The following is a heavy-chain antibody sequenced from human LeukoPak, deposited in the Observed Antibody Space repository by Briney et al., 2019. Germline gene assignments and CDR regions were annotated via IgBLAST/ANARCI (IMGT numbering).Heavy chain of an antibody. Sequence: PSETLSLTCTVSGGSISSYYWSWIRQPPGKGLEWIGYIYYSGSTNYNPSLKSRVTISVDTSKNQFSLKLSSVTAADTAVYYCARGQVWLGNHFYYYGMDVWGQGTTVTVSS. D-gene: IGHD5-18*01. CDR3: ARGQVWLGNHFYYYGMDV. J-gene: IGHJ6*02. V-gene: IGHV4-59*01. CDR2: IYYSGST. CDR1: GGSISSYY.